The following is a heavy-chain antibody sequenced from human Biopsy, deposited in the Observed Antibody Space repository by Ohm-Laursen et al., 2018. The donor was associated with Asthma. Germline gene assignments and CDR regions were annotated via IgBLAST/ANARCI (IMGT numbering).Heavy chain of an antibody. V-gene: IGHV3-30*18. CDR3: AKDERAYYGSDSKYMQPVPLDD. D-gene: IGHD2-21*01. CDR1: GFTFRNFG. J-gene: IGHJ4*02. CDR2: ISSDVRE. Sequence: SLRLSCAASGFTFRNFGMHWVRQAPGKGLEWVALISSDVREWYADSVKGRFTISRDKSDNTLYLQMNSLTAEDTAVYHCAKDERAYYGSDSKYMQPVPLDDWGQGTVVIVSA.